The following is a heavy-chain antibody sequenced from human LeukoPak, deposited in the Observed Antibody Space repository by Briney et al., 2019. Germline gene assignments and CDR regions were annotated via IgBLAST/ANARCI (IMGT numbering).Heavy chain of an antibody. CDR1: GCSLSSYY. V-gene: IGHV4-59*01. Sequence: SETLSLTCTVSGCSLSSYYWSWIRQPPGKGLEWIGYIYYSGRTKYNPSLKSRVTISVDTSKTQSSLKLSSVPAADTAVYYCARGDRSGSAAAGTNWFDPWGQGTLVTVSS. CDR2: IYYSGRT. CDR3: ARGDRSGSAAAGTNWFDP. J-gene: IGHJ5*02. D-gene: IGHD6-13*01.